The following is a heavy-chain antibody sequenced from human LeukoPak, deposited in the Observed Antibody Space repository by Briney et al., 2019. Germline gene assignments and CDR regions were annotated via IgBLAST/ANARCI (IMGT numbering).Heavy chain of an antibody. Sequence: PGGSLRLSCAASGFTHSDYYMSWIRQAPGKGLVWVSRINSDASSTSYADSVKGRFTISRDNAKNTLYLQMNSLRAEDTAVYYCARVAAVAGADFDYWGQGTLVTVSS. V-gene: IGHV3-74*01. CDR3: ARVAAVAGADFDY. J-gene: IGHJ4*02. D-gene: IGHD6-19*01. CDR2: INSDASST. CDR1: GFTHSDYY.